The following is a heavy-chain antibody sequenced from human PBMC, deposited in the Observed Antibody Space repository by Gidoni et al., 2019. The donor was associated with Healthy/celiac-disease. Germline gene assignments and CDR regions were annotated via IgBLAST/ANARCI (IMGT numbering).Heavy chain of an antibody. D-gene: IGHD3-10*01. V-gene: IGHV4-61*02. Sequence: QVQLQESGPGLVKPSQTLSLTCTVSGCSISSGSYYWSWIRQPAGKGLEWIGRIYTSGSTNDNPSLKSRVTISVDTSKNQFSLKLSSVTAADTAVYYCARDWDDYYGSGGFDYWGQGTLVTVSS. CDR1: GCSISSGSYY. CDR3: ARDWDDYYGSGGFDY. J-gene: IGHJ4*02. CDR2: IYTSGST.